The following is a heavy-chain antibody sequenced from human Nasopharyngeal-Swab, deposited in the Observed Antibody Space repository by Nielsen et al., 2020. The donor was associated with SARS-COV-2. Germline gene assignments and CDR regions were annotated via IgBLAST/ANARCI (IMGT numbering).Heavy chain of an antibody. J-gene: IGHJ4*02. D-gene: IGHD6-19*01. CDR2: ILYDGSNK. V-gene: IGHV3-30*18. CDR3: AKLGIAVAGSDY. Sequence: GESLKISCAASGFTFSSYGMHWVRQAPGKGLEWVAVILYDGSNKYYADSVKGRFTISRDNSKNTLYLQMNSLRAEDTAVYYCAKLGIAVAGSDYWGQGTLVTVSS. CDR1: GFTFSSYG.